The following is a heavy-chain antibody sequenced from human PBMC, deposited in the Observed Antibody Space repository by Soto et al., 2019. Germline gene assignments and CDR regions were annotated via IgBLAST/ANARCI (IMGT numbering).Heavy chain of an antibody. CDR3: ARMRGSYDFDY. V-gene: IGHV3-21*01. J-gene: IGHJ4*02. CDR1: GFTFSSYS. D-gene: IGHD1-26*01. CDR2: ISSSTGYI. Sequence: EVQLVESGGGLVQPGGSLRLSCAASGFTFSSYSMNWVRQAPGKGLEWVSSISSSTGYIDYADSVKGRFTISRDNAKNSLYLQMNSLRAEDTAVYYCARMRGSYDFDYWGQGTLVTVSS.